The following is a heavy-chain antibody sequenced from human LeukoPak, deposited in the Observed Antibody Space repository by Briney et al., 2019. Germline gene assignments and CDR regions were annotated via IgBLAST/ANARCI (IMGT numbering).Heavy chain of an antibody. Sequence: SETLSLTCTVSGGSISSYYWSWIRQPPGKGLEWIGYIYYSGSTNYNPSLKSRVTISVDTSKNQFSLKLSSVTAADTAVYYCARAPYYDSSGYLFDYWGQGTLVTVSP. D-gene: IGHD3-22*01. V-gene: IGHV4-59*01. CDR1: GGSISSYY. J-gene: IGHJ4*02. CDR3: ARAPYYDSSGYLFDY. CDR2: IYYSGST.